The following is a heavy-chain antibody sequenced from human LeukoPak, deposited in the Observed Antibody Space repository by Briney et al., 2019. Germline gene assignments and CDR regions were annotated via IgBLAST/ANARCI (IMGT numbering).Heavy chain of an antibody. V-gene: IGHV1-8*01. CDR1: GFTFTSYD. J-gene: IGHJ6*02. CDR3: ARGPTLVRRVIMPDSVGGMDV. CDR2: MNPNSGNT. D-gene: IGHD3-10*01. Sequence: GASVKVSCEASGFTFTSYDINWVRQAPGQGLEWMGWMNPNSGNTRYAQKVQGRITMTRDTSISTAYMELSSLRSEDTAVYYCARGPTLVRRVIMPDSVGGMDVWGQGTTVTVSS.